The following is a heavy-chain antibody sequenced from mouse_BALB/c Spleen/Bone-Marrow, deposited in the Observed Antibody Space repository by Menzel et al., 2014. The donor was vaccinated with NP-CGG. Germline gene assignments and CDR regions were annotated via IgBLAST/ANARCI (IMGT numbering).Heavy chain of an antibody. CDR1: GFNIKDTY. V-gene: IGHV14-3*02. D-gene: IGHD1-1*01. CDR2: IDPANGNT. CDR3: ARYNYGSSQFAY. Sequence: EVKLMESGAELVKPGASVKLSCTASGFNIKDTYMHWVKQRPEQGLEWIGRIDPANGNTKYDPKFQGKATITADTSSNTAYLQLSSLTSEDTAVYYCARYNYGSSQFAYWGQGTLVTVSA. J-gene: IGHJ3*01.